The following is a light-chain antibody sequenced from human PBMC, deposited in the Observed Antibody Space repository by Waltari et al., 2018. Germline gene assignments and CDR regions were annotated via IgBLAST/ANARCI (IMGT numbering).Light chain of an antibody. CDR2: GVS. J-gene: IGKJ2*01. CDR1: QSVSSN. V-gene: IGKV3-15*01. Sequence: EIVMTQSPATLSLSPGERATLSCRASQSVSSNLAWYQQKPGQAPRLLIYGVSIRVTGIPARFSGSGSGTEFTLTISSLRSEDFAVYYCQQYNNWPPYTFGQGTKLEI. CDR3: QQYNNWPPYT.